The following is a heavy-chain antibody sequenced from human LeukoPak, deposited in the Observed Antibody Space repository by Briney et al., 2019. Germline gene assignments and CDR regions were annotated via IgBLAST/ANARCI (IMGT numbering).Heavy chain of an antibody. V-gene: IGHV3-7*01. CDR1: GFTFSSSW. J-gene: IGHJ4*02. CDR2: IKQDGSEK. Sequence: PGGSLRLSCAASGFTFSSSWMSWVRQAPGKGLEWVANIKQDGSEKYYVDSVKGRFTISRDNAKNSLYLQMNSLRAEDTAVYYCARDHKGVFEYWGQGTLVTVSS. CDR3: ARDHKGVFEY.